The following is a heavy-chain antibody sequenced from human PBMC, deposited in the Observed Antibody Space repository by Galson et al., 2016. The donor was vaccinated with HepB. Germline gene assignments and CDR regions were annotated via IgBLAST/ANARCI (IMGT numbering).Heavy chain of an antibody. Sequence: PALVKPTQTLTLTCTFSGFSLSTSGMCVNWIRQPPGKALEWLARIDWNDNKYYSTSLRTRLTISKDTSKNQVVLTMTNMDPVDTATFCCARTLSDYDFWSGFYDWGQGTLVTVSS. CDR1: GFSLSTSGMC. V-gene: IGHV2-70*11. D-gene: IGHD3-3*01. CDR2: IDWNDNK. CDR3: ARTLSDYDFWSGFYD. J-gene: IGHJ4*02.